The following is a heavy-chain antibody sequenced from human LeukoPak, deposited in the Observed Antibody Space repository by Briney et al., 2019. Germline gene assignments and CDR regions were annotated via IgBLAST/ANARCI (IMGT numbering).Heavy chain of an antibody. CDR2: IYYSGST. V-gene: IGHV4-39*01. Sequence: PSETLSLTCTVSGGSISSSSYYWGWIRQPPGKGLEWIGSIYYSGSTYYNPSLKSRVTISVDTSKNQFSLKLSSVTAADTAVYYCARLATVTFDVDYWGQGTLVTVSS. J-gene: IGHJ4*02. D-gene: IGHD4-11*01. CDR1: GGSISSSSYY. CDR3: ARLATVTFDVDY.